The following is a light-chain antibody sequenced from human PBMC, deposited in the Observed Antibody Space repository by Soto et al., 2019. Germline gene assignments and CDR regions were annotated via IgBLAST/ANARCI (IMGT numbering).Light chain of an antibody. V-gene: IGLV2-8*01. CDR2: EVS. CDR1: SSDVGGYNY. Sequence: QSALTQPPSASGSPGQSVTISCTGTSSDVGGYNYVSWYQQHPGKAPKVMIYEVSKRPSGVPDRFSGSKSDNTASLTVSGLQAEDEAVYFCSSFGGSNMHVLFGGGTKVTVL. CDR3: SSFGGSNMHVL. J-gene: IGLJ2*01.